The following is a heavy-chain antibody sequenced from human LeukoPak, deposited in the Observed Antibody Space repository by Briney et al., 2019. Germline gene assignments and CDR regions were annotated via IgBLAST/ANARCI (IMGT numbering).Heavy chain of an antibody. J-gene: IGHJ4*02. CDR3: AKGSGWFDY. D-gene: IGHD6-19*01. Sequence: GGSLRLPCAASGFSFSSYWMHWVRQAPGKGLVWVSRISNDGGNTSYADCVKGRFTISRDNAKNPLYLQMNSLRAEDTAVYYCAKGSGWFDYWGQGTLVTVSS. CDR1: GFSFSSYW. CDR2: ISNDGGNT. V-gene: IGHV3-74*01.